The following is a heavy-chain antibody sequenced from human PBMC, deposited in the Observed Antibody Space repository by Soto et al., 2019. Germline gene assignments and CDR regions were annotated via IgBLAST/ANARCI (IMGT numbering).Heavy chain of an antibody. CDR2: INHSGST. V-gene: IGHV4-34*01. J-gene: IGHJ4*02. CDR1: GGSFSGHF. Sequence: SETLSLTCGVHGGSFSGHFWSWIRQPPGKGLEWIGEINHSGSTNYNPSLKSRVTISVGTSKNQFSLKLTSVTAADTAVYYCAGWAVGIMIFGVPKDYWGQGTLVTVSS. D-gene: IGHD3-3*01. CDR3: AGWAVGIMIFGVPKDY.